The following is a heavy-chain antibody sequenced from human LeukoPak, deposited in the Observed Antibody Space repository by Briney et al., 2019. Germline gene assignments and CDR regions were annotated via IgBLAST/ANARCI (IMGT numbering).Heavy chain of an antibody. CDR1: GGSISSYY. V-gene: IGHV4-59*01. CDR2: IYYSGST. Sequence: SETLSLTCTVSGGSISSYYWSWIRQPPGKGLEWIGYIYYSGSTNYNPSLKSRVTISVDTSKNQFSLRLSSVTAADTAVYYCARGKAADAFDIWGQGTMVTVSS. J-gene: IGHJ3*02. D-gene: IGHD6-25*01. CDR3: ARGKAADAFDI.